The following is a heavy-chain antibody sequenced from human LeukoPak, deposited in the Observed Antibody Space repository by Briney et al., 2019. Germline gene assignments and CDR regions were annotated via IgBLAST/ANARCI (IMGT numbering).Heavy chain of an antibody. D-gene: IGHD3-22*01. Sequence: PGGSLRLSCGASGFTFNSYSMNWVRQAPGKGLEWVSYISSSTSRIYYADSVKGRFTISRDSARRSLFLQMNSLRDEDTAVYYCAKAYYYDSSAYYSGRLLYFQHWGQGTLVTVSS. CDR3: AKAYYYDSSAYYSGRLLYFQH. CDR2: ISSSTSRI. CDR1: GFTFNSYS. V-gene: IGHV3-48*02. J-gene: IGHJ1*01.